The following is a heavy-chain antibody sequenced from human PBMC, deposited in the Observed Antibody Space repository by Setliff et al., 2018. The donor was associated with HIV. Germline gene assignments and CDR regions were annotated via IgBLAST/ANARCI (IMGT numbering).Heavy chain of an antibody. J-gene: IGHJ4*02. V-gene: IGHV4-61*02. CDR1: GGSISRGSYS. Sequence: SETLSLTCTVSGGSISRGSYSWSWIRQPPGKGLEWIGRIYTSGSTNYNPSLKSRVTISLDTSKNQFSLNLSSVTAADTAVYYCARRDSSGWYYFDYWGQGTLVTVSS. D-gene: IGHD6-19*01. CDR2: IYTSGST. CDR3: ARRDSSGWYYFDY.